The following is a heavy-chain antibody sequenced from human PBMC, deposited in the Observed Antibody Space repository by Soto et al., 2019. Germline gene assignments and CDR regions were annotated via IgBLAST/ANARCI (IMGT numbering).Heavy chain of an antibody. D-gene: IGHD2-2*01. Sequence: SETLSLTCTVSGGSISSYYWSWIRQPPGKGLEWIGYIYDSGSTNYNSSLKSRVTISVDTSKNQFSLKLNSVTAADTAVYYCARLEYQFDYWGQGTLVTVSS. J-gene: IGHJ4*02. V-gene: IGHV4-59*01. CDR3: ARLEYQFDY. CDR1: GGSISSYY. CDR2: IYDSGST.